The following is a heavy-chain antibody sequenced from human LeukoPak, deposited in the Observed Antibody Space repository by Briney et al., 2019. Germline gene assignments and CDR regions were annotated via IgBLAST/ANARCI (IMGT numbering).Heavy chain of an antibody. CDR3: ARGSPMLRGRPFDY. D-gene: IGHD3-10*01. Sequence: PGGSLRLSCAASGFTFSNAWMSWVRQAPGKGLEWVSVIYSGGSTYYADSVKGRFTISRDNSKNTLYLQMNSLRAEDTAVYYCARGSPMLRGRPFDYWGQGTLVTVSS. V-gene: IGHV3-53*01. CDR1: GFTFSNAW. J-gene: IGHJ4*02. CDR2: IYSGGST.